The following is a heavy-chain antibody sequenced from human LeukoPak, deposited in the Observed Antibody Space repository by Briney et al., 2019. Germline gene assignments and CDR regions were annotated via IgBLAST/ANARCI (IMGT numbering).Heavy chain of an antibody. Sequence: GGSLRLSCAASGFTFDDYGMSWVRQAPGKGLEWVSGINWNGGSTGYADSVKGRFTISRDNAKNSLYLQMNSLRAEDTALYHCARVSSSSWYRPYYYYYYMDVWGKGTTVTVSS. CDR2: INWNGGST. CDR3: ARVSSSSWYRPYYYYYYMDV. D-gene: IGHD6-13*01. CDR1: GFTFDDYG. J-gene: IGHJ6*03. V-gene: IGHV3-20*01.